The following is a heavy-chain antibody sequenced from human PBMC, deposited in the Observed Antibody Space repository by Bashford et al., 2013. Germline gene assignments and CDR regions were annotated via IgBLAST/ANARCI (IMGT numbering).Heavy chain of an antibody. CDR3: ARTSDWGQYHFDF. J-gene: IGHJ4*02. V-gene: IGHV2-26*01. D-gene: IGHD7-27*01. CDR2: IFSNDAR. Sequence: SGPTLVKPTQTLTLTCTVSGFSLSDPKMGVSWIRQSPGKALQWLAHIFSNDARLFAASLKTRLTISRDTSKSQVVLTMTNMDPLDTGTYFCARTSDWGQYHFDFLGQGALVTVSS. CDR1: GFSLSDPKMG.